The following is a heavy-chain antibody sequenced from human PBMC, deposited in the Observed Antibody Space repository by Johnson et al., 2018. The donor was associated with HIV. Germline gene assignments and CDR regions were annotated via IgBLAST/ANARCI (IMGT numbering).Heavy chain of an antibody. Sequence: QVQLVESGGGVVQPGRSLRLSCAASGFTFSSYGMHWVRQAPGKGLEWVAFIRYDGSNKYYADSVKGRFTISRDNSKNTLYLQMNSLRAEDTAVYYCARGGIRGYSYGPGAFDIWGQGTMVIVSS. V-gene: IGHV3-30*02. CDR3: ARGGIRGYSYGPGAFDI. CDR1: GFTFSSYG. J-gene: IGHJ3*02. D-gene: IGHD5-18*01. CDR2: IRYDGSNK.